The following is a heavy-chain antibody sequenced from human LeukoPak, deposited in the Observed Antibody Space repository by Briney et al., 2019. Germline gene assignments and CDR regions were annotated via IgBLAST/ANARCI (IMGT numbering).Heavy chain of an antibody. V-gene: IGHV1-69*01. Sequence: SVKVSCKASGGTFSSYAISWVRQAPGQGLEWMGGIIPIFGTANYAQKFQGRVTITADESTSTAYMELSSLRSEDTAVYYCARDYLVVATITETYYYYYGMDVWGKGTTVAVSS. J-gene: IGHJ6*04. CDR2: IIPIFGTA. CDR3: ARDYLVVATITETYYYYYGMDV. CDR1: GGTFSSYA. D-gene: IGHD5-12*01.